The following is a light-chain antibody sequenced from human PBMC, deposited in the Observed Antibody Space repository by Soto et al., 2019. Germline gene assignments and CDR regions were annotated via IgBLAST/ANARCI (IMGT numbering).Light chain of an antibody. CDR1: QSVDSY. Sequence: DIVVTQSPVSLSLSPAERATLSCRASQSVDSYLVWYQQKPGKAPRLLIFGASSRDTGIPVRFSGSGSGTDFTLTINSLEPEDFAVYYCQQRSNWPITFGQGTRLEIK. CDR2: GAS. CDR3: QQRSNWPIT. V-gene: IGKV3-11*01. J-gene: IGKJ5*01.